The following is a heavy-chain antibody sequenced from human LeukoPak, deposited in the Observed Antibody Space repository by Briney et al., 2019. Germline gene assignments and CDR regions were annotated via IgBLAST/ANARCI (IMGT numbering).Heavy chain of an antibody. Sequence: ASVKVSCKASGYTFTGCYMHWVRQAPGQGLEWMGWINPNSGGTNYAQKFQGRVTMTRDTSISTAYMELSRLRSDDTAVYYCAGGRAGSIFGVVPDVWGKGTTVTVSS. V-gene: IGHV1-2*02. CDR2: INPNSGGT. CDR1: GYTFTGCY. J-gene: IGHJ6*04. D-gene: IGHD3-3*01. CDR3: AGGRAGSIFGVVPDV.